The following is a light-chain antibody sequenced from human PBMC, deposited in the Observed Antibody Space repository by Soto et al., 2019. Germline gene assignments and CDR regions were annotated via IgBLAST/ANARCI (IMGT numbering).Light chain of an antibody. Sequence: DIVMTQSPLSLPVTPGEPASISCRSSQSLLHSNGYNYLDWYLQKPGQSPQLLIYLGSNRASGVPDRFSGSGSGTDFTLTISSLQPGDFATYYCQQLNDYPHTFGQGTKLEIK. V-gene: IGKV2-28*01. CDR2: LGS. CDR3: QQLNDYPHT. J-gene: IGKJ2*01. CDR1: QSLLHSNGYNY.